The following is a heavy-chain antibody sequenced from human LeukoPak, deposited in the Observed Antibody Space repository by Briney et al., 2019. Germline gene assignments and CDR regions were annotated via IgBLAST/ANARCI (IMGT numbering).Heavy chain of an antibody. J-gene: IGHJ4*02. CDR1: GLTFSGYW. D-gene: IGHD3-22*01. Sequence: GGSLRLSCAASGLTFSGYWMSWVRQAPGKGLEWVANIKQDGREEYYVDSVRGRFTISRDNAKNSLYLQMNSLRAEDTAVYYCARAPAHYYDSSDHYYVGESYFDYWGQGTLVTVSS. V-gene: IGHV3-7*01. CDR3: ARAPAHYYDSSDHYYVGESYFDY. CDR2: IKQDGREE.